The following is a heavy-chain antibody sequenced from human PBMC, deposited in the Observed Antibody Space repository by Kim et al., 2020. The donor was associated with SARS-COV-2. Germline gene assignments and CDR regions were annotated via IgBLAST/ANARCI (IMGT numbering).Heavy chain of an antibody. CDR3: AKDCIAVAGCYYYYGMDV. V-gene: IGHV3-23*01. J-gene: IGHJ6*02. Sequence: KGRFTISRDNSKNTLYLQMNSLRAEDTAVYYCAKDCIAVAGCYYYYGMDVWGQGTTVTVSS. D-gene: IGHD6-19*01.